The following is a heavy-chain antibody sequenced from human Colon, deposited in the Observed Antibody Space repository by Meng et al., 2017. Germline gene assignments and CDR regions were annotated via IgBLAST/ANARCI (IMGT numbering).Heavy chain of an antibody. V-gene: IGHV4-59*01. J-gene: IGHJ4*02. CDR2: IYHSATT. CDR3: ARDNDGWSPFDY. CDR1: GGSISSYC. Sequence: SETLSLTCTVSGGSISSYCWSWIRQPPGKGLEWIGYIYHSATTNYHPSLKSRVTISVDSSNNQFSLKLSSVTAADTAVYYCARDNDGWSPFDYWGQGTLVTVSS. D-gene: IGHD6-19*01.